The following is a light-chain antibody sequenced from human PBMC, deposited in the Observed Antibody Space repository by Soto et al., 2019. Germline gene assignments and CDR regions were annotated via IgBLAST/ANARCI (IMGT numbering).Light chain of an antibody. CDR3: QQYYSTPIT. CDR2: WAS. Sequence: DIVMTQSPDSLAVSLCERATINCKSSQSVFYSSNNNNYLAWYQQKPGQPPKLLIYWASTREPGVPDRFSGSGSGTDFTLTISSLQAEDVAVYYCQQYYSTPITFGQGTRLEIK. CDR1: QSVFYSSNNNNY. J-gene: IGKJ5*01. V-gene: IGKV4-1*01.